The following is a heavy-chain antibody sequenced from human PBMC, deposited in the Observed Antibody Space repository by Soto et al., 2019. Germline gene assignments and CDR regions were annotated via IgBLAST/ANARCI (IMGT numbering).Heavy chain of an antibody. D-gene: IGHD3-10*01. CDR1: GFTLRNYY. CDR3: ARGGVPAALDI. V-gene: IGHV3-74*01. CDR2: INGDGSIT. Sequence: EVQLVESGGALVQPGGSLRLFCAVSGFTLRNYYMHWARQAPGKGLVWVSHINGDGSITDYADSVKGRFTISRDNAKNTLYLQMNSLRVEDTAVYYCARGGVPAALDIWGEGTMVPVSS. J-gene: IGHJ3*02.